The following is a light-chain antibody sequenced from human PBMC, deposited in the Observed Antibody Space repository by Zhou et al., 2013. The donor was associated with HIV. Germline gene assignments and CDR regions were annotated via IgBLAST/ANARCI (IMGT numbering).Light chain of an antibody. V-gene: IGKV1-NL1*01. J-gene: IGKJ2*01. Sequence: DIQMTQSPSSLSASVGDRVTITCRASQAITNSLAWYQQKAGKAPKLLLYTASTLESGVPSRFSGSGSGTDYTLTISSLQPEDFATYYCLQYSSTSRTFGPGTKLEIK. CDR2: TAS. CDR3: LQYSSTSRT. CDR1: QAITNS.